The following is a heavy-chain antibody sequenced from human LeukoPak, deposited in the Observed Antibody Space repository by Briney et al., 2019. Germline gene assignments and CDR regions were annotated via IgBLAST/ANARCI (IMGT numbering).Heavy chain of an antibody. Sequence: SQTLSLTCTVSGGSFSSGSYYWSWIRQPAGKGLEWIGRIYTSGSTNYNPSLKSRVTISVDTSKNQFSLKLSSVTAADTAVYYCAKELWFGESYYFDYWGQGTLVTVSS. D-gene: IGHD3-10*01. J-gene: IGHJ4*02. CDR1: GGSFSSGSYY. CDR2: IYTSGST. V-gene: IGHV4-61*02. CDR3: AKELWFGESYYFDY.